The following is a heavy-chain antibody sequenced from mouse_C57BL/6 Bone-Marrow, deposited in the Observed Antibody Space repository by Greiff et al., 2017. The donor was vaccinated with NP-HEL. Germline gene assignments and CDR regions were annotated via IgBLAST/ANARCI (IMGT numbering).Heavy chain of an antibody. CDR3: AKTYYYDYDFYAMDY. V-gene: IGHV2-4*01. Sequence: VKLMESGPGLVAPSQSLSITCTVSGFSLTSYGVHWVRQPPGKGLEWLGVIWSGGSTDYNAAFISRLSISKDNSKSQVFFKMNSLQADDTAIYYCAKTYYYDYDFYAMDYWGQGTSVTVSS. CDR1: GFSLTSYG. D-gene: IGHD2-4*01. CDR2: IWSGGST. J-gene: IGHJ4*01.